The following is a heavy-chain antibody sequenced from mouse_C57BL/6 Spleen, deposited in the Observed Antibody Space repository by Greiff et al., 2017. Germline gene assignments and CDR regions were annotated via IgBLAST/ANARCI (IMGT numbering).Heavy chain of an antibody. CDR2: INPYNGGT. CDR1: GYTFTDYY. V-gene: IGHV1-19*01. Sequence: EVKLMESGPVLVKPGASVKMSCKASGYTFTDYYMNWVKQSHGKSLEWIGVINPYNGGTSYNQKFKGKATLTVDKSSSPAYMELNSLTSEDSAVYYCARKGYYGYYFDYWGQGTTLTVSS. CDR3: ARKGYYGYYFDY. D-gene: IGHD1-1*01. J-gene: IGHJ2*01.